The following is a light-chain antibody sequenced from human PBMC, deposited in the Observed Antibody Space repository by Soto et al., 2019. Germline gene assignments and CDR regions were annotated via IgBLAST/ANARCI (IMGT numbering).Light chain of an antibody. V-gene: IGKV2D-29*01. CDR3: MESIRLPYT. CDR1: QTLLRSDGKTY. Sequence: DVVMTQTPLSLSVTPGQPASISCKSSQTLLRSDGKTYLDWYLQKPGQPPQLLISEVSNRFSGVPATCRGSGSGTDFTLQIRRVEAEDLEVYYCMESIRLPYTFGPGTKLEIK. J-gene: IGKJ2*01. CDR2: EVS.